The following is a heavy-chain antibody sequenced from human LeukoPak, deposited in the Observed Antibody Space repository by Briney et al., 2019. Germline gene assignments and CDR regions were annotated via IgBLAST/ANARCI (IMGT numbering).Heavy chain of an antibody. J-gene: IGHJ5*02. D-gene: IGHD3-16*01. CDR2: ISSSSYI. CDR1: GFTFSSYS. CDR3: ARGTPRGDDWFDP. Sequence: GGSLRLSCAASGFTFSSYSMNWVRQAPGKGLEWVSSISSSSYIYYADSVKGRFTISRDNAKNSLYLQMNSLRAEDTAVYYCARGTPRGDDWFDPWGQGTLVTVSS. V-gene: IGHV3-21*01.